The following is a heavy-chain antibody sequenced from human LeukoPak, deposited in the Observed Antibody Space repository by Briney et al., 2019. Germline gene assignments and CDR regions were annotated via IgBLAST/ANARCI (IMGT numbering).Heavy chain of an antibody. CDR3: AIPPLSGTGSSRPLAGIDV. D-gene: IGHD3-10*01. Sequence: GGSLRLSCAASRFTFSSYWMNWVRQAPGKGLEWVANINQDGSDVYYADSVKGRFTISRDNAKNSLYLQMNSLRAEDTAVYYCAIPPLSGTGSSRPLAGIDVWGQGTTVTVSS. V-gene: IGHV3-7*01. J-gene: IGHJ6*02. CDR1: RFTFSSYW. CDR2: INQDGSDV.